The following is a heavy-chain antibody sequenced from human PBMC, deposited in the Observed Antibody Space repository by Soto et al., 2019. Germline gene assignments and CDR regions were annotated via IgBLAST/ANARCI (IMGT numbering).Heavy chain of an antibody. D-gene: IGHD3-10*01. CDR1: GFTFSSYG. CDR3: ARDGPADEFLWFGEQLSLAH. V-gene: IGHV3-33*01. Sequence: QVQLVESGGGVVQPGRSLRLSCAASGFTFSSYGMHWVRQAPGKGLEWVAVIWYDGSNKYYADSVKGRFTISRDNSKKALDLQMNSLRAQATAVYYCARDGPADEFLWFGEQLSLAHWGQGTLVTVSS. J-gene: IGHJ4*02. CDR2: IWYDGSNK.